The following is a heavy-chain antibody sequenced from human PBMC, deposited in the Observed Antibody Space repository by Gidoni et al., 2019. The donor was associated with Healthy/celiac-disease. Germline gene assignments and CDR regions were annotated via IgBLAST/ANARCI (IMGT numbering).Heavy chain of an antibody. Sequence: QVQLQQWGAGLLKPSETLSLTCAAYGGSFSGYYWSWIRQPPGKGLEWIGEINHSGSTNYNPSLKSRVTISVDTSKNQFSLKLSSVTAADTAVYYCARGRYSDSSLDYWGQGTLVTVSS. CDR1: GGSFSGYY. CDR3: ARGRYSDSSLDY. V-gene: IGHV4-34*01. J-gene: IGHJ4*02. CDR2: INHSGST. D-gene: IGHD3-22*01.